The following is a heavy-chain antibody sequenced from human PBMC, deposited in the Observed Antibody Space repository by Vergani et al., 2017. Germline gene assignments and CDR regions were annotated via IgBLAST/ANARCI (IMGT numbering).Heavy chain of an antibody. Sequence: EVQLVQSGAEVKKPGESLKISCKGSGYSFTSYWIGWVRQMPGKGLEWMGIIYPGDSDARYSPAFQGQVTISADKSISTAYLQWSSLKVSDTAMYYCARHEGYGGYGLTGGLDYWGQGTLVTVSS. J-gene: IGHJ4*02. D-gene: IGHD5-12*01. CDR3: ARHEGYGGYGLTGGLDY. CDR1: GYSFTSYW. CDR2: IYPGDSDA. V-gene: IGHV5-51*01.